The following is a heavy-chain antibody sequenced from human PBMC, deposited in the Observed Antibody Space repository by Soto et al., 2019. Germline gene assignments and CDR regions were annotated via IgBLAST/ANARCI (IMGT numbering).Heavy chain of an antibody. D-gene: IGHD3-22*01. V-gene: IGHV1-46*01. CDR3: ARNRRGVYDYESSGDLWY. CDR2: INPSGGST. J-gene: IGHJ4*02. CDR1: GYTFTSYY. Sequence: ASVKVSCKASGYTFTSYYMHWVRQAPGQGLEWMGIINPSGGSTSYAQRFQGRVTMTRDTSTSTVYMELSSLRSEDTSVYYCARNRRGVYDYESSGDLWYWGE.